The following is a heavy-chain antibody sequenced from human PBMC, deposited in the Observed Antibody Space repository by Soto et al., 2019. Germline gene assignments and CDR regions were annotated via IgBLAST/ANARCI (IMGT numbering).Heavy chain of an antibody. V-gene: IGHV1-69*13. CDR1: GGTFRRHA. J-gene: IGHJ6*02. CDR2: IIPMFGTA. CDR3: ARDGIINIWPHYYGMDV. Sequence: SVKVSCKASGGTFRRHAMSWVRQAPGQGLEWMGGIIPMFGTANYAQKFQGRVTITADESTSTAYMELSSLRSEDAAVYYCARDGIINIWPHYYGMDVWGQGTTVTVSS. D-gene: IGHD3-9*01.